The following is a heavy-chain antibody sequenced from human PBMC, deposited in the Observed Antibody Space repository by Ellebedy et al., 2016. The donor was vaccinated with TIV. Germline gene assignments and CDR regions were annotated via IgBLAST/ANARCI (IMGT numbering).Heavy chain of an antibody. V-gene: IGHV1-18*01. J-gene: IGHJ6*02. CDR2: ISAYNGNT. Sequence: AASVKVSCKASGYTFTSYGISWVRQAPGQGLEWMGWISAYNGNTNYAQKLQGRVTMTTDTSTSTAYMELRSLRSDDTAVYYCARDVYYYGSGSYYNPDYYYYGMDVWGQGTTVTVSS. CDR3: ARDVYYYGSGSYYNPDYYYYGMDV. CDR1: GYTFTSYG. D-gene: IGHD3-10*01.